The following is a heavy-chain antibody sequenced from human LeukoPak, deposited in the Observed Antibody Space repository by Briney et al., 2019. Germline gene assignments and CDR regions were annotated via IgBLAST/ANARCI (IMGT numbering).Heavy chain of an antibody. V-gene: IGHV3-7*01. CDR3: VRGTGFILDS. Sequence: GGSLRLSCAASGFIFSSRWMHWVRQSPGKGLEWVANINKDGSAKYYVDSVKGRFTISRDNAKNSVYLQMNSLRVEDTALYYCVRGTGFILDSWGLGTRDTVS. CDR2: INKDGSAK. D-gene: IGHD3/OR15-3a*01. CDR1: GFIFSSRW. J-gene: IGHJ4*02.